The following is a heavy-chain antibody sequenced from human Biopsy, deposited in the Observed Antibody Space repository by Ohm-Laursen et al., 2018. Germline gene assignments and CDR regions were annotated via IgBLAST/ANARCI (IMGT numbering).Heavy chain of an antibody. Sequence: RSLRLSCAASGFTFSSYGMHWVRQAPGKGLGGVAVIWYDGSRQYYADSVKGRFTISRDNSKNTLYLQMNSLRAEDTAVYYCARDGAAGYGLDVWGQGTTVIVSS. CDR1: GFTFSSYG. CDR2: IWYDGSRQ. CDR3: ARDGAAGYGLDV. V-gene: IGHV3-33*01. D-gene: IGHD6-25*01. J-gene: IGHJ6*02.